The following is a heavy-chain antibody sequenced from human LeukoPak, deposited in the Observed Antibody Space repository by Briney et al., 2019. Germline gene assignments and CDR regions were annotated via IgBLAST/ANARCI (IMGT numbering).Heavy chain of an antibody. CDR2: IYYSGST. CDR3: ARNRLQWFVDLLSKCYFDY. V-gene: IGHV4-39*01. J-gene: IGHJ4*02. Sequence: SETLSLTCTVSGGSISSSSYYWGWIRQPPGKGLEWIGSIYYSGSTYYNPSLKSRVTISVDTSKNQFSLKLSSVTAADTAVYYCARNRLQWFVDLLSKCYFDYWAQEPLVTVSS. D-gene: IGHD3-10*01. CDR1: GGSISSSSYY.